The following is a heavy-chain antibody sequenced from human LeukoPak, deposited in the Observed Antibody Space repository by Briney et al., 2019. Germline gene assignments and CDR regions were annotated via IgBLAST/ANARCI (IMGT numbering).Heavy chain of an antibody. V-gene: IGHV3-23*01. Sequence: PGGSLRLSCAASGFTFSSYAMSWVRQAPGKGLEWVSAISGSGGSTYYADSVKGRFTISRDNSKNTLYLQMNSLRAEDTAAYYCASPGGDYYDSSGYSTYYYYGMDVWGQGTTVTVSS. CDR2: ISGSGGST. CDR1: GFTFSSYA. CDR3: ASPGGDYYDSSGYSTYYYYGMDV. J-gene: IGHJ6*02. D-gene: IGHD3-22*01.